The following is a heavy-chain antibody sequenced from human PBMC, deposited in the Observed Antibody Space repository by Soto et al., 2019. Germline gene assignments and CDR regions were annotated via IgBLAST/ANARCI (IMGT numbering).Heavy chain of an antibody. CDR3: ARLTTTTTLGSSYFYYYMDV. CDR2: INAGNGNT. J-gene: IGHJ6*03. D-gene: IGHD4-4*01. CDR1: GYTFTNYA. Sequence: GASVKVSCKASGYTFTNYAMHWVRQAPGQRLEWMGWINAGNGNTKYSQRFQGSVTITRDTSASTAFMELSSLTSEDTAVYYCARLTTTTTLGSSYFYYYMDVWGKGTTVTVSS. V-gene: IGHV1-3*01.